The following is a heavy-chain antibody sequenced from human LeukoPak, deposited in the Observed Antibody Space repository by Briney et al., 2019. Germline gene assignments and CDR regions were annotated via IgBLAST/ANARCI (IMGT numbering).Heavy chain of an antibody. D-gene: IGHD3-22*01. J-gene: IGHJ6*03. V-gene: IGHV1-8*01. CDR2: MNPNSGNT. CDR1: GYTFTSYD. CDR3: ARAAVISVAYYYYYYMDV. Sequence: GASVKVSCKASGYTFTSYDINWVRQATGQGLEWMGWMNPNSGNTGYAQKFQGRVTMTRNTSISTAYMELRSLRSEDTAVYYCARAAVISVAYYYYYYMDVWGKGTTVTVSS.